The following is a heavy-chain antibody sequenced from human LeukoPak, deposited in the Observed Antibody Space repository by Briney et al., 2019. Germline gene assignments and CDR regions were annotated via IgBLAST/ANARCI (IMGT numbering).Heavy chain of an antibody. CDR1: GGTFSSYA. V-gene: IGHV1-69*13. D-gene: IGHD2-15*01. J-gene: IGHJ6*03. Sequence: ASVKVSCKASGGTFSSYAISWVRQAPGQGLEWMGGIIPIFGTANYAQKFQGRVTITADESTSTAYMELSSLRSEDTAVYYCARDGVAATNYYYYYYMDVWGKGTTVTISS. CDR2: IIPIFGTA. CDR3: ARDGVAATNYYYYYYMDV.